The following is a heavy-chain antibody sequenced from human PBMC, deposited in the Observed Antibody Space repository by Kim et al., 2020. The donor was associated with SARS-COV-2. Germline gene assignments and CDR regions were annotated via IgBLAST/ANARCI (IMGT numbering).Heavy chain of an antibody. CDR2: INHSGST. Sequence: SETLSLTCAVYGGSFSGYYWSWIRQPPGKGLEWIGEINHSGSTNYNPSLKSRVTISVDTSKNQFSLKLSSVTAADTAVYYCARGGYYYDSRRASGYNWFDPWGQGTLVTVSS. CDR1: GGSFSGYY. D-gene: IGHD3-22*01. J-gene: IGHJ5*02. CDR3: ARGGYYYDSRRASGYNWFDP. V-gene: IGHV4-34*01.